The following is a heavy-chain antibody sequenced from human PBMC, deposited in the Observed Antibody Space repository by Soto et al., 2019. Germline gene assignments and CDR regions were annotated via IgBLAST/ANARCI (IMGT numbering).Heavy chain of an antibody. Sequence: QVQLQQWGAGLLKPSETLSLTCGVYGGSFSGYYWCWIRQPPGKGLEWSGEISHSGSTNYNPSLKGRVSISVDTSKNQFSLKLTSVTAADTAVYYCARDTVIMQYAFDIWGQGTLVTVS. CDR2: ISHSGST. D-gene: IGHD3-10*01. CDR3: ARDTVIMQYAFDI. V-gene: IGHV4-34*01. J-gene: IGHJ3*02. CDR1: GGSFSGYY.